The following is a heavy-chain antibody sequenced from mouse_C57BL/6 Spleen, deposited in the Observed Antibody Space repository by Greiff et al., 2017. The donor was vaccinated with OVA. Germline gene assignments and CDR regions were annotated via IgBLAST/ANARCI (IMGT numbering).Heavy chain of an antibody. J-gene: IGHJ3*01. V-gene: IGHV1-52*01. CDR2: IDPSDSET. D-gene: IGHD3-1*01. Sequence: QVQLQQSGAELVRPGSSVKLSCKASGYTFTSYWMHWVKQRPIQGLEWIGNIDPSDSETHYNQKFKDKATLTVDKSSSTAYMQLSSLTSEDSAVYYCARSGDSWFAYWGQGTLVTVSA. CDR3: ARSGDSWFAY. CDR1: GYTFTSYW.